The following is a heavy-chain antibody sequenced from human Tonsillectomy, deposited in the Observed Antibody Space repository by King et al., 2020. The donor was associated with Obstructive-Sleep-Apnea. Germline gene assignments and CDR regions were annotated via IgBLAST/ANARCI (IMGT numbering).Heavy chain of an antibody. D-gene: IGHD3-22*01. Sequence: VQLQESGPGLVKPSQTLSLTCTVSGGSISSGGYYWSWIRQHPGKGLEWIGYIYYSGSTYYNPSLKSRVIISVDTSKNQFSLKLSSVTAADTAVYYCARIGDSSGYYYDYWGQGTLVTVSS. J-gene: IGHJ4*02. V-gene: IGHV4-31*03. CDR1: GGSISSGGYY. CDR3: ARIGDSSGYYYDY. CDR2: IYYSGST.